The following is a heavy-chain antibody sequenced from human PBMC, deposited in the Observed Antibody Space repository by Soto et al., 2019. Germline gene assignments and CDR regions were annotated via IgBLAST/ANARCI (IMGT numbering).Heavy chain of an antibody. V-gene: IGHV4-30-4*01. CDR2: IYHSGHK. CDR3: ARVIWSGSCRRAFDF. Sequence: PSETLSLTCSVSGGSISSGDNYWSWIRQPPGKGLEFIGYIYHSGHKYYNPSLKSRVAISVDTSKNQFSLKLSSVTAADTAMYYCARVIWSGSCRRAFDFWGQGTLVTVSS. D-gene: IGHD3-3*01. J-gene: IGHJ3*01. CDR1: GGSISSGDNY.